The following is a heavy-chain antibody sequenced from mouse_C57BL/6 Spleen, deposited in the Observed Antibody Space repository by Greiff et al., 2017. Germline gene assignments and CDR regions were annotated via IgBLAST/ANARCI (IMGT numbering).Heavy chain of an antibody. J-gene: IGHJ1*03. CDR3: ASNRLYDYDPYWYFDV. CDR1: GYTFTDYY. D-gene: IGHD2-4*01. Sequence: VQLQQSGPELVKPGASVKISCKASGYTFTDYYMNWVKQSHGKSLEWIGDINPNNGGTSYNQKFKGKATLTVDKSSSTAYMELRSLPSEDSAVYYCASNRLYDYDPYWYFDVWGTGTTVTVSS. CDR2: INPNNGGT. V-gene: IGHV1-26*01.